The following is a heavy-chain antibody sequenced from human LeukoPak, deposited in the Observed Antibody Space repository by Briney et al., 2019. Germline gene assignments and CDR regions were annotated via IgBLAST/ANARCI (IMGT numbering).Heavy chain of an antibody. J-gene: IGHJ6*02. Sequence: TGGSLRPSCAASGFIFSNFAMHWVRQAPGKGLDWLGFISNDGRRKYYADPAKGQFTISRDNSKNTLYLQMNSLRAEDTALYYCARVLPGHTTSFGMDVWGQGATVTVSS. CDR1: GFIFSNFA. CDR2: ISNDGRRK. V-gene: IGHV3-30*04. CDR3: ARVLPGHTTSFGMDV. D-gene: IGHD1-14*01.